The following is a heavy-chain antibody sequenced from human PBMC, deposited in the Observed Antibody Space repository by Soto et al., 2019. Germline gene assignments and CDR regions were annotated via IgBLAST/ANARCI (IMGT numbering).Heavy chain of an antibody. D-gene: IGHD6-19*01. Sequence: PSETLSLTXAVYGGSFSGYYWSWIRQPPGKGLEWIGEINHSGSTNYNPSLKSRVTISVDTSKNQFSLKLSSVTAADTAVYYCASVQSNYYYGMDVWGQGTTVTVSS. CDR1: GGSFSGYY. CDR2: INHSGST. CDR3: ASVQSNYYYGMDV. J-gene: IGHJ6*02. V-gene: IGHV4-34*01.